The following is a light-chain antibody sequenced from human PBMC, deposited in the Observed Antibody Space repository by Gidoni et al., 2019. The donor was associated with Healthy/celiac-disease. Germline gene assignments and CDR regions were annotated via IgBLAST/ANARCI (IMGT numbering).Light chain of an antibody. V-gene: IGLV2-14*01. CDR2: DVS. J-gene: IGLJ3*02. CDR1: SSDVGGYNY. Sequence: QSALTQPASVSGSPGQSITIPCTGTSSDVGGYNYVSWYQQHPGNAPTLMIYDVSNRPSGVSNLFAGSKSGNTASLTSSGLQAEDEADYYCSSYTSSSTQVFGGGTKLTVL. CDR3: SSYTSSSTQV.